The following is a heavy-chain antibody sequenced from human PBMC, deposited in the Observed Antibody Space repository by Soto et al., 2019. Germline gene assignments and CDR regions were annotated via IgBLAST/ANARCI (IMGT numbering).Heavy chain of an antibody. CDR3: ASEDSSGWPSFDY. CDR2: INPNSGGT. D-gene: IGHD6-19*01. CDR1: GYTFTGYY. Sequence: GASVKVSCKASGYTFTGYYMHWVRQAPGQGLEWMGWINPNSGGTNYAQKFQGWVTMTRDTSINTAYMELSRLRSDDTAVYYCASEDSSGWPSFDYWGQGTLVTVSS. V-gene: IGHV1-2*04. J-gene: IGHJ4*02.